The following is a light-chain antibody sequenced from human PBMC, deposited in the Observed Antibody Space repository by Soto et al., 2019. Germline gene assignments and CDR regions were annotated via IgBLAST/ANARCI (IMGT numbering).Light chain of an antibody. Sequence: EIVLTQSPGTLSLSPGERATLSCRASQSVSSNYLAWYQQKSGQAPRPLIYGASSRSTGIPDRISASGAGTDFTLTISRLESEDFAVYYCQQYGSXPWTFGQGTKVDIK. CDR3: QQYGSXPWT. V-gene: IGKV3-20*01. CDR1: QSVSSNY. CDR2: GAS. J-gene: IGKJ1*01.